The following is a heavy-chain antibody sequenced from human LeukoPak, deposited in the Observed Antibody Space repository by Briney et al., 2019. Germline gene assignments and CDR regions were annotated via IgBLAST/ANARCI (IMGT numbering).Heavy chain of an antibody. J-gene: IGHJ4*02. D-gene: IGHD3-3*01. V-gene: IGHV3-30-3*01. CDR3: ASPLRDYDFWSGYSN. CDR1: GFTFSSYA. CDR2: ISYDGSNK. Sequence: GGSLRLSCAASGFTFSSYAMHWVRQAPGKGPEWVAVISYDGSNKYYADSVKGRFTISRDNSKNTLYLQMNSLRAEDTAVYYRASPLRDYDFWSGYSNWGQGTLVTVSS.